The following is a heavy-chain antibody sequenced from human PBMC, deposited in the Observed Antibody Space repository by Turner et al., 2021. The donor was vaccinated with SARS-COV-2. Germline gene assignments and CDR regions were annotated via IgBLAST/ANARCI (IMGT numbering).Heavy chain of an antibody. D-gene: IGHD4-4*01. CDR1: GGSIPSGGYY. CDR2: IYYGVGT. Sequence: QVQLQESGPGLVKPSQTLSPTCPVPGGSIPSGGYYWSWIRQHPGKRLEWIGYIYYGVGTYYNPSLKSRVTISIETSKNQFSLKLSSVTAADTAVYYCATETTVTIGFRDYYYGMDVWGQGTTVTVSS. CDR3: ATETTVTIGFRDYYYGMDV. J-gene: IGHJ6*02. V-gene: IGHV4-31*03.